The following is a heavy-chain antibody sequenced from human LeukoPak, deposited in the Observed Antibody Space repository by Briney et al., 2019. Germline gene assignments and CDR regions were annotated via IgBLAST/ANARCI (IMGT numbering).Heavy chain of an antibody. CDR1: GGSISSSSYY. V-gene: IGHV4-39*07. J-gene: IGHJ3*02. CDR3: ARGMSGSYYGGRVAFDI. D-gene: IGHD1-26*01. CDR2: IYYSGST. Sequence: PSETLSLTCTVSGGSISSSSYYWGWIRQPPGKGLEWIGSIYYSGSTYYNPSLKSRVTISVDTSKNQFSLKLSSVTAADTAVYYCARGMSGSYYGGRVAFDIWGQGTMVTVSS.